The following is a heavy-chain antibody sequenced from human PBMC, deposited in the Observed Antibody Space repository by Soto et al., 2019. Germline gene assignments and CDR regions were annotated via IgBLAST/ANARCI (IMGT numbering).Heavy chain of an antibody. J-gene: IGHJ2*01. V-gene: IGHV3-23*01. Sequence: EVQLLESGGGLVQPGGSLRLSCAASGFTFSSYAMSWVRQAPGKGLEWVSAISGSGGSTYYADSVKGRFTISRDNSKNTLYLQMNSLRAEDTAVYYCARDTDYTIDYHWYFDLWGRGTLVTVSS. CDR3: ARDTDYTIDYHWYFDL. D-gene: IGHD4-17*01. CDR1: GFTFSSYA. CDR2: ISGSGGST.